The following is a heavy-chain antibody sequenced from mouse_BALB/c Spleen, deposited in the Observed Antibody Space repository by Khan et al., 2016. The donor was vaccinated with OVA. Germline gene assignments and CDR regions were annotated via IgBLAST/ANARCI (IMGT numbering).Heavy chain of an antibody. Sequence: VQLQQSGAELVMPGASVKLSCKTSGYIFTSYWIHWVKQRSGQGLEWIARIYPGTDNTYYNEKLKDKATLTADKSSSTAYLQLISLKSEDSAVYFCAREEALYYFDYWGQGTTLTVSS. J-gene: IGHJ2*01. CDR3: AREEALYYFDY. CDR1: GYIFTSYW. CDR2: IYPGTDNT. V-gene: IGHV1S132*01.